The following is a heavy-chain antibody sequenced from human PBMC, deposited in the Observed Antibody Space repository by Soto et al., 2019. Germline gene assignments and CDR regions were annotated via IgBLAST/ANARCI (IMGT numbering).Heavy chain of an antibody. CDR2: LTGGGSNT. CDR3: MKGCIGECGGLDY. CDR1: DFTFSNYA. J-gene: IGHJ4*02. D-gene: IGHD3-16*01. Sequence: EVQLLESGGGLIQPGGSLRLSCTASDFTFSNYAMTWVRQAPGKGLEWVSSLTGGGSNTYYADSVRGRFTISRDNSKNILYLQMNSQRDEETAVYYCMKGCIGECGGLDYWGQGTLGTVSS. V-gene: IGHV3-23*01.